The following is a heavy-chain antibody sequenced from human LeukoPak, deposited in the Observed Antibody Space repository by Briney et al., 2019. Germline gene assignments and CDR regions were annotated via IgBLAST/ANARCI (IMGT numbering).Heavy chain of an antibody. CDR1: GFTFDDYA. Sequence: GRSLRLSCAASGFTFDDYAMHWVRQAPGKGLEWVSGISWNSGSIGYADSVKGRFTISRDNAKNSLYLQMNSLRAEDTALYYCAKAVLPAAIPYYYGMDVWGQGTTVTVSS. J-gene: IGHJ6*02. D-gene: IGHD2-2*01. CDR2: ISWNSGSI. CDR3: AKAVLPAAIPYYYGMDV. V-gene: IGHV3-9*01.